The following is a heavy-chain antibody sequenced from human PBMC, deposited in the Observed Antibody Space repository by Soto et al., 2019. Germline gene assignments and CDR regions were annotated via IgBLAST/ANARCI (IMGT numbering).Heavy chain of an antibody. Sequence: GASVKVSCKASGYSFSSYYIHWVRQAPGQGLEWMGFFNPSDGSATYAQKFQGRVTITRDTSASTAYMELSSLRSEDTAVYYCARNAGFICSGGSCYSENNWFDPWGQGTLVTVSS. CDR1: GYSFSSYY. CDR2: FNPSDGSA. CDR3: ARNAGFICSGGSCYSENNWFDP. J-gene: IGHJ5*02. V-gene: IGHV1-46*01. D-gene: IGHD2-15*01.